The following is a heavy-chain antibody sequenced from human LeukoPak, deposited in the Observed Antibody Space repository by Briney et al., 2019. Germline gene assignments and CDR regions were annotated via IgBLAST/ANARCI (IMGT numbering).Heavy chain of an antibody. D-gene: IGHD2-2*01. V-gene: IGHV4-59*08. CDR3: ARHGIYCSSTSCYDDWFDP. J-gene: IGHJ5*02. Sequence: SETLSLTCTVSGGTISSYYWSWIRQPPGQGLEWIGYIYYSGSTNYNPSLKSRVTISADTSKNQFSLKLSSVTAADTALYYCARHGIYCSSTSCYDDWFDPWGQGTLVTVSS. CDR2: IYYSGST. CDR1: GGTISSYY.